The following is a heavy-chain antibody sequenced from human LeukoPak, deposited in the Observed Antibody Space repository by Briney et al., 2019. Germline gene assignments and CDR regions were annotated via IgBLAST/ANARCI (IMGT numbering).Heavy chain of an antibody. CDR3: ARGGREVLRRPDDY. CDR2: IYASGYT. CDR1: GGSISSGGYY. V-gene: IGHV4-61*02. D-gene: IGHD1-26*01. J-gene: IGHJ4*02. Sequence: SETLSLTCTVSGGSISSGGYYWSWIQQPAGKGLEWIGRIYASGYTNYNPSLKSRVTISVDTSKNQFSLKLSSVTAADTAVYYCARGGREVLRRPDDYWGQGTLVTVSS.